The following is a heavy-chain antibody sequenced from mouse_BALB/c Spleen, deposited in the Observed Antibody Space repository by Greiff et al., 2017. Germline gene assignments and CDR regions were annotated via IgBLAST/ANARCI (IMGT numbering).Heavy chain of an antibody. CDR2: IWAGGST. J-gene: IGHJ3*01. CDR1: GFSLTSYG. V-gene: IGHV2-9*02. Sequence: VKLQESGPGLVAPSQSLSITCTVSGFSLTSYGVHWVRQPPGKGLEWLGVIWAGGSTNYNSALMSRLSISKDNSKSQVFLKMNSLQTDDTAMYYCARWVLRGAWFAYWGQGTLVTVSA. CDR3: ARWVLRGAWFAY. D-gene: IGHD2-3*01.